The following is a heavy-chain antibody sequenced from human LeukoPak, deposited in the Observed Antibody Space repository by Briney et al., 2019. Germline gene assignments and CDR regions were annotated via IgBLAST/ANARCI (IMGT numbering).Heavy chain of an antibody. CDR3: ARVATLYYFDY. Sequence: AGGSLRLSCAASGFTFSSYGMSWVRQAPGKGLEWVSAISGSGGSTYYADSVKGRFTISRDNAKNSLYLQMNSLRAEDTAVYYCARVATLYYFDYWGQGTLVTVSS. J-gene: IGHJ4*02. CDR1: GFTFSSYG. D-gene: IGHD5-12*01. CDR2: ISGSGGST. V-gene: IGHV3-23*01.